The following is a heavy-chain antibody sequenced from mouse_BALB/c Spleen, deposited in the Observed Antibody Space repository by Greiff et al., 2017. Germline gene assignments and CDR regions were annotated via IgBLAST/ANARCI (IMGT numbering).Heavy chain of an antibody. J-gene: IGHJ2*01. Sequence: DVQLQESGGGLVKPGGSLKLSCAASGFTFSSYAMSWVRQTPEKRLEWVATISSGGSYTYYPDSVKGRFTISRDNAKNTLYLQMSSLRSEDTAMYYCASLPVYYFDYWGQGTTLTVSS. CDR1: GFTFSSYA. V-gene: IGHV5-9-3*01. D-gene: IGHD2-10*01. CDR2: ISSGGSYT. CDR3: ASLPVYYFDY.